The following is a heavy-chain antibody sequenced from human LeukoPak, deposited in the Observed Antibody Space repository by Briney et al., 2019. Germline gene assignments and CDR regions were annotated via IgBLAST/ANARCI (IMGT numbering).Heavy chain of an antibody. CDR2: ISAYNGNT. Sequence: ASVKVSCKASGYTFTSYGISWVRQAPGQGLEWMGWISAYNGNTNYAQKLQGRVTMTTDTSTSTAYMELRSLRSDDAAVYYCAATRFSGSYFGPDAFDIWGQGTMVTVSS. CDR3: AATRFSGSYFGPDAFDI. V-gene: IGHV1-18*01. CDR1: GYTFTSYG. D-gene: IGHD1-26*01. J-gene: IGHJ3*02.